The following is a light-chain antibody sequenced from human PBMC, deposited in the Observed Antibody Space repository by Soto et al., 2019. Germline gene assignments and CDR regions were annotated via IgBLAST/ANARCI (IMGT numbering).Light chain of an antibody. V-gene: IGKV3-20*01. Sequence: EIVLTQSPGTLSLSPGERATLSCRASQSVNSNHLAWYQQRPGAAPRLLIYGAYIRARGLTDRFSGSGSGTDFTLTIRRLEHEDFAVFYCQQYGSSLVTFGQGTRLEIK. CDR2: GAY. CDR3: QQYGSSLVT. J-gene: IGKJ5*01. CDR1: QSVNSNH.